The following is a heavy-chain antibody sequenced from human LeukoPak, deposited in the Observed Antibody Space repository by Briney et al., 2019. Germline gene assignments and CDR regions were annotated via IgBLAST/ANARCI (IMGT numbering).Heavy chain of an antibody. CDR1: GGSFSGYY. V-gene: IGHV4-34*01. CDR3: ARGVAVAGNRAVYFDY. J-gene: IGHJ4*02. D-gene: IGHD6-19*01. CDR2: INHSGST. Sequence: SETLSLTCAVYGGSFSGYYWNWIRQPPGKGLEWIGEINHSGSTNYNPSLKSRVTISVDTSKNQFSLKLSSVTAADTAVYYCARGVAVAGNRAVYFDYWGQGTLVTVSS.